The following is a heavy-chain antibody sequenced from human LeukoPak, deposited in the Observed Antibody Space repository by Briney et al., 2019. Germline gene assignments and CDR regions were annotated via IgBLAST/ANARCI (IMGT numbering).Heavy chain of an antibody. Sequence: SVKVSCKASGGTFSSYAISWVRQAPGQGLGWMGGIIPIFGTANYAQEFQGRVTITTDESTSTAYMELSSLRSEDTAVYYCAREAVVVPAASTNWFDPWGQGTLVTVSS. J-gene: IGHJ5*02. CDR2: IIPIFGTA. CDR1: GGTFSSYA. V-gene: IGHV1-69*05. D-gene: IGHD2-2*01. CDR3: AREAVVVPAASTNWFDP.